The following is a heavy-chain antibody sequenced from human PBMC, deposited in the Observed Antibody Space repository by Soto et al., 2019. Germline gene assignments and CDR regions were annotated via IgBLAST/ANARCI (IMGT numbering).Heavy chain of an antibody. J-gene: IGHJ3*02. CDR3: ARVGDYGDYRPLDI. V-gene: IGHV3-11*01. Sequence: QVQLVESGGGLVKPGGSLRLSCAASGFTFSDYYMSWIRQAPGKGLEWVSYISGSDGTTDYADSVKGRFTISRDNAKNSLYQQMNSLRAEDTAVYYCARVGDYGDYRPLDIWGQGTMVTVST. CDR2: ISGSDGTT. CDR1: GFTFSDYY. D-gene: IGHD4-17*01.